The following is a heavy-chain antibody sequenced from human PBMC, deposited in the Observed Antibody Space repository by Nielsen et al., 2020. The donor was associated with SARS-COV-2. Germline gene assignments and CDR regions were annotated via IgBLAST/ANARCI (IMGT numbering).Heavy chain of an antibody. CDR1: GFIFSSYW. D-gene: IGHD3-22*01. V-gene: IGHV3-30*03. J-gene: IGHJ5*02. CDR2: ISYDGSNK. Sequence: GESLKISCAASGFIFSSYWMHWVRQAPGKGLEWVAVISYDGSNKYYADSVKGRFTISRDNSKNTLYLQMNSLRAEDTAVYYCAREGYYDSSFDPWGQGTLVTVSS. CDR3: AREGYYDSSFDP.